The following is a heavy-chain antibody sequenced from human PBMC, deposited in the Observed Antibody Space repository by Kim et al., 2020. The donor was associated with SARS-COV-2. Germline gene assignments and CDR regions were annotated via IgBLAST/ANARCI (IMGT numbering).Heavy chain of an antibody. CDR2: IKRDGSEK. J-gene: IGHJ3*01. V-gene: IGHV3-7*03. D-gene: IGHD3-10*01. CDR1: GFTFGNNW. CDR3: ARGGLGQVGGGV. Sequence: GGSLRLSCAVSGFTFGNNWMSWVRQAPGKGLEWVANIKRDGSEKYYVDSVRGRFTISRDNAKNSLYLQMNSLRAEDTAIYYCARGGLGQVGGGVRG.